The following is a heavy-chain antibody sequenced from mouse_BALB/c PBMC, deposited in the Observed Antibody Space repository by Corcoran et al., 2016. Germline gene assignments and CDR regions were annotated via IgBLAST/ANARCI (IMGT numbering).Heavy chain of an antibody. J-gene: IGHJ3*01. CDR3: ARSLIYDGYPAWFAY. D-gene: IGHD2-3*01. Sequence: QVQLQQSGAELVRLGTSVKVSCKASGYAFTNYLIEWVKQRPGQGLEWIGVINPGSGGTNYNEKFKGKATLTADKSSSTAYMQLSSLTSDDSAVYFCARSLIYDGYPAWFAYWGQGTLVTVSA. V-gene: IGHV1-54*01. CDR1: GYAFTNYL. CDR2: INPGSGGT.